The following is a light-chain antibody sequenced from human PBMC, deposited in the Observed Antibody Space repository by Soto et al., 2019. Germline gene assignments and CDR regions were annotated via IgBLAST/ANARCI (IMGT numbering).Light chain of an antibody. V-gene: IGKV3-11*01. CDR1: QSVSTY. J-gene: IGKJ4*01. CDR3: QQRSNWSLT. Sequence: EIVLTQSPATLSLSPGERATLSCRASQSVSTYLAWYQQKPGQAPRLLIYDASNRAAGIPARFSGSGSVTAFTLNISSLEPEDFAVYYCQQRSNWSLTFGGGTKVEIK. CDR2: DAS.